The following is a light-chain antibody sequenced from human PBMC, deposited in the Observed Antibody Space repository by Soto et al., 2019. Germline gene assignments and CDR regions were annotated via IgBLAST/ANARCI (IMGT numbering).Light chain of an antibody. V-gene: IGKV3-20*01. CDR1: QYMTRTY. CDR3: HQYDKAPQT. J-gene: IGKJ2*01. Sequence: EIVLTQSPGTLSLSPGERATLSCRASQYMTRTYIAWYQQKPGQAPRLLIYAASNRATDIPDKFSGSGSGTDYSLTITRLEPEDSAVYYCHQYDKAPQTFGQGTKVEIK. CDR2: AAS.